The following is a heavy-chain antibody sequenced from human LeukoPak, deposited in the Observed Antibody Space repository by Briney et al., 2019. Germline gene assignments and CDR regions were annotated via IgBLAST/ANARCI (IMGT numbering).Heavy chain of an antibody. CDR3: AAEGYNWNPYGMDV. CDR2: IVVGSGNT. CDR1: GFTFTSSA. D-gene: IGHD1-20*01. Sequence: SVKDSCKASGFTFTSSAMQWVRQARGQRLEWIGWIVVGSGNTNYAQKFQERVTITRDMSTSTAYMELSSLRSEDTAVYYCAAEGYNWNPYGMDVWGQGTTVTVSS. J-gene: IGHJ6*02. V-gene: IGHV1-58*02.